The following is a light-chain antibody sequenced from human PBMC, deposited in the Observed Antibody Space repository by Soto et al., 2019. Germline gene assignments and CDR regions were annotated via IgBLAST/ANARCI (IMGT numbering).Light chain of an antibody. Sequence: TVLTQSPSALSTPPVRTAPSSFIASQSVSSYLAWYQQKPGQAPRLLIYDASNRATGIPARFSGSGSGTDFTLTISSLEPEDFAVYYCQQRSNWPPINFGQGTRLEIK. CDR2: DAS. CDR1: QSVSSY. J-gene: IGKJ5*01. V-gene: IGKV3-11*01. CDR3: QQRSNWPPIN.